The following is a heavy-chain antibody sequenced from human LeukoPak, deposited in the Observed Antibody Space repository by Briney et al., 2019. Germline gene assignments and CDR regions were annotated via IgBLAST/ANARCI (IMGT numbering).Heavy chain of an antibody. J-gene: IGHJ4*02. V-gene: IGHV3-64*01. D-gene: IGHD1-26*01. Sequence: GGSLRLSCAASGFTFSSYALHWVRQALGKGLEYVSAISSNGGSTYYANSVKGRFTISRDNSKNTLYLQMGSLRAEDMAVYYCARSGGSPWAYYFDYWGQGTLVTVSS. CDR3: ARSGGSPWAYYFDY. CDR1: GFTFSSYA. CDR2: ISSNGGST.